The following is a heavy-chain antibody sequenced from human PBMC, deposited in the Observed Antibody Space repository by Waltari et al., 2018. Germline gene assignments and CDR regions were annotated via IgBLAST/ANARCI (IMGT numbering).Heavy chain of an antibody. D-gene: IGHD3-3*01. CDR3: ARGKRPDYDFWSGYGLFDY. Sequence: QVQLQESGPGLVKPSGTLSLTCAVSGGSISSGNWWSWVRQPPGTGLEWVGEIYRSGSTSYTPSLKSRVTISVDKSKNQFSLKLSSVTAADTAVYYCARGKRPDYDFWSGYGLFDYWGQGTLVTVSS. CDR1: GGSISSGNW. J-gene: IGHJ4*02. CDR2: IYRSGST. V-gene: IGHV4-4*02.